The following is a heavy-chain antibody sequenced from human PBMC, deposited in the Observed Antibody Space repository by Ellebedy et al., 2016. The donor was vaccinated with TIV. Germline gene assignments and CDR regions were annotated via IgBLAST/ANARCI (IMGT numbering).Heavy chain of an antibody. V-gene: IGHV3-33*01. CDR2: IWYDGSNK. Sequence: GESLKISXAASGFTFSSYGMHWVRQAPGKGLEWVAVIWYDGSNKYYADCVKGRFTISRDNSKNTLYLQMNSLRAEDTAVYYCAREPMVRGVIRRGYAMDVWGQGTTVTVSS. J-gene: IGHJ6*02. D-gene: IGHD3-10*01. CDR1: GFTFSSYG. CDR3: AREPMVRGVIRRGYAMDV.